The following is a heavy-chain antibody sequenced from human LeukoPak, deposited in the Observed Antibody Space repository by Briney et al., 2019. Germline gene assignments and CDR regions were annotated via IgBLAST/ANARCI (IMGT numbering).Heavy chain of an antibody. CDR1: GFTFSGYA. D-gene: IGHD4-17*01. V-gene: IGHV3-23*01. J-gene: IGHJ4*02. Sequence: GGSQRLSCAASGFTFSGYAMSSVRQAPGKGLEWVSAISGSGGSTYYADSVKGRFTISRDNSKNTLYLQMNSLRAVDTAVYYCAKLSGDYYFDYWGQGTLVTVSS. CDR3: AKLSGDYYFDY. CDR2: ISGSGGST.